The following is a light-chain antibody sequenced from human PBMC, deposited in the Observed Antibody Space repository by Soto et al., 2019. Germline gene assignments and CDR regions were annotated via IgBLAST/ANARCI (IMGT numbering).Light chain of an antibody. Sequence: DIQMTQSPSTLSVSVGDRVTITCRASESINGWLAWYQQKPGKAPKILIYDASKLERGVPSRLSGSGSGAEFTLTISSLQPDDLATYYCQQYNSYSKTFGQGTKVDIK. J-gene: IGKJ1*01. CDR3: QQYNSYSKT. CDR2: DAS. CDR1: ESINGW. V-gene: IGKV1-5*01.